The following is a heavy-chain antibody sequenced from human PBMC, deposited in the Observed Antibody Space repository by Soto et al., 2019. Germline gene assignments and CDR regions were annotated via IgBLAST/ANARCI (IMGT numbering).Heavy chain of an antibody. D-gene: IGHD1-26*01. CDR1: EFTFSTYA. CDR2: ISGDGNT. CDR3: ARDPGGSFDY. V-gene: IGHV3-23*01. J-gene: IGHJ4*02. Sequence: GSLRLSCAASEFTFSTYAMSWVRQAPGKGLEWVSTISGDGNTHYADSVKGRFTISRDNPKNTLYLQMNSLRGEDTAVYYCARDPGGSFDYWGQGTLVTVSS.